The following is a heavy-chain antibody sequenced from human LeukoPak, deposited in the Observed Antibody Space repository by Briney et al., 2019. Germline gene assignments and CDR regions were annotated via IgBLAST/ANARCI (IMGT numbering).Heavy chain of an antibody. J-gene: IGHJ5*02. D-gene: IGHD3-10*01. CDR2: IKQDGSEQ. Sequence: GGSLRLSCAASGFTFRSYWMSWVRQAPGKGLEWVANIKQDGSEQYYVDSVKGRFTISRDNAQNSLYLLMNSLRAEDTAVYYCARSNREFASGSGDLWGQGTLVTVSS. V-gene: IGHV3-7*05. CDR3: ARSNREFASGSGDL. CDR1: GFTFRSYW.